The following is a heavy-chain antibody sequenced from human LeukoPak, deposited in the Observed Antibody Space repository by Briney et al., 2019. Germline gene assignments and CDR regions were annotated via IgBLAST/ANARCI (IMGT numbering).Heavy chain of an antibody. CDR3: ARDRAATQDWVEFDP. D-gene: IGHD2-15*01. CDR2: IRGSGET. V-gene: IGHV3-66*03. J-gene: IGHJ5*02. CDR1: GFSVRNYY. Sequence: PGESLRLSCAASGFSVRNYYMSWVRQAPGKGLEVVSLIRGSGETSYADSVKGRFTISRDESRNKVYLQMNSLRVEDTAEYFCARDRAATQDWVEFDPWGQGTLVTVSS.